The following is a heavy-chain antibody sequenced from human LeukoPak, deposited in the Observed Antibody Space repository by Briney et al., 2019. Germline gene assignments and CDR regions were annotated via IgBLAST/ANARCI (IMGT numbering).Heavy chain of an antibody. Sequence: ASMKVSCKASGCTFTGYNMQWLRQAPGQGLEWMGWINPNSGGTNYAQKFQGRVAMTRDTSISTAYMELSRLRSDDTAVYYCARDGHFDYWGQGTLVTVSS. J-gene: IGHJ4*02. CDR3: ARDGHFDY. CDR2: INPNSGGT. V-gene: IGHV1-2*02. CDR1: GCTFTGYN.